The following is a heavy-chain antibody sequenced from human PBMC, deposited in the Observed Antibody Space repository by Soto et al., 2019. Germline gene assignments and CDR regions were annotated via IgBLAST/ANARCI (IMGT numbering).Heavy chain of an antibody. CDR3: ARLQFGEGFDY. V-gene: IGHV4-30-2*01. CDR2: ILHTGGT. CDR1: GGSISCGGFS. Sequence: PSETLSLTCAVSGGSISCGGFSWSWIRQPPGKGLEWIGYILHTGGTQYNPSLKSRVSMSVGKSKNQFSLHLTSVTAADTAVYYCARLQFGEGFDYWGQGALVTVSS. D-gene: IGHD3-10*01. J-gene: IGHJ4*02.